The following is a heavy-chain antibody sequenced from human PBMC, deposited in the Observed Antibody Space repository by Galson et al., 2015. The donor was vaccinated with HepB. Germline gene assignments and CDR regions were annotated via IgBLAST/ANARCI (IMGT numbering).Heavy chain of an antibody. V-gene: IGHV3-11*05. CDR3: AREWYYSMDV. Sequence: LRLSCAASGFTFSDYYMSWIRQAPGKGLEWVSYISKSRSNTNYADSVKGRFTISRDNAKNSLYLQMNSLRAEDTAVYYCAREWYYSMDVWGQGTTVTVS. J-gene: IGHJ6*02. CDR2: ISKSRSNT. CDR1: GFTFSDYY.